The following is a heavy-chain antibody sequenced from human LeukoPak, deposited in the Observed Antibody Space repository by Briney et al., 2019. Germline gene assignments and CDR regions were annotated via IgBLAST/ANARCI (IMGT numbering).Heavy chain of an antibody. J-gene: IGHJ6*03. D-gene: IGHD5-18*01. V-gene: IGHV5-51*01. CDR2: IYPGDSDT. Sequence: GESLKISCKGSGYSFTNYWIGWVRQMPGKGLEWMGIIYPGDSDTRYSPSFQGQVTISADKSISTAYLQWSSLKASDTAIYYCARHLPEYSYGYHRDYYYYYMDVWGKGTTVTVSS. CDR3: ARHLPEYSYGYHRDYYYYYMDV. CDR1: GYSFTNYW.